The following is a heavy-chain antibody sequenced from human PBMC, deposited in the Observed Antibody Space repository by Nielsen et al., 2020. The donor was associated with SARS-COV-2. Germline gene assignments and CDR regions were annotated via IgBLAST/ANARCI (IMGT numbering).Heavy chain of an antibody. D-gene: IGHD1-26*01. Sequence: GESLKISCAASGFDFNTYAMSWVRQAPGKGLEWVSGISGNGAGIYYADSVKGRFTISRDNSNNTLSLQMNGLRVEDAAVYYCAKVWWDLLSPFDVWGQGTMVTVSS. V-gene: IGHV3-23*01. CDR3: AKVWWDLLSPFDV. CDR2: ISGNGAGI. J-gene: IGHJ3*01. CDR1: GFDFNTYA.